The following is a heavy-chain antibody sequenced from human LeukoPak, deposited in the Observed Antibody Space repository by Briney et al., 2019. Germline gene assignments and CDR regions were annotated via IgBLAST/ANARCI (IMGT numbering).Heavy chain of an antibody. D-gene: IGHD3-22*01. CDR2: INTNTGSP. Sequence: ASVKVSCKASGYPFTTYTMNWVRQAPGQGLEWMEWINTNTGSPTYAQAFTGRFVFSLDTSVSTAFLQINSLRAEDTAVYFCARAETVWASDYDNNGYYDYWGQGTLVTVSS. V-gene: IGHV7-4-1*02. CDR3: ARAETVWASDYDNNGYYDY. CDR1: GYPFTTYT. J-gene: IGHJ4*02.